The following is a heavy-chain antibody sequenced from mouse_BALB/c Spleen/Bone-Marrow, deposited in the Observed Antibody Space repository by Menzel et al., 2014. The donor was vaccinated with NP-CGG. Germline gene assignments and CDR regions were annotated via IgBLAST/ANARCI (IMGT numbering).Heavy chain of an antibody. V-gene: IGHV1-54*03. Sequence: VQLQQSGAELVRPGTSVKVSCKASGYAFTNYLIEWVKQRPGQGLEWIGVINPGSGGTNYNEKFKGNATLTADKSSSTVYMQLSSLTSDDSAVYFCARRDDAMDYWGQGTSVTVSS. CDR3: ARRDDAMDY. D-gene: IGHD3-3*01. CDR1: GYAFTNYL. J-gene: IGHJ4*01. CDR2: INPGSGGT.